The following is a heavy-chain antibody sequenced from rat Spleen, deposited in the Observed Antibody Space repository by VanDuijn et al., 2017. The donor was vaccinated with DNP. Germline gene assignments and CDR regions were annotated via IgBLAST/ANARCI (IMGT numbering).Heavy chain of an antibody. Sequence: EVQLVQSGGGLVQPGTSLKISCAASGFTFSDYYMAWVRQAPTKGLEWVAYISYDGISTSYRDSVKGRFTISRDNAKSTLYLHMDSLRSEDTATYYCARPDYWGQGIMVTVSS. V-gene: IGHV5-7*01. CDR2: ISYDGIST. CDR1: GFTFSDYY. CDR3: ARPDY. J-gene: IGHJ2*01.